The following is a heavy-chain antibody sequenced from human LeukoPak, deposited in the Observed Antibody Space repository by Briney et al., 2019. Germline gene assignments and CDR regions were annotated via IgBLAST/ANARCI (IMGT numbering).Heavy chain of an antibody. Sequence: PSETLSLTCTVSGGSISSYYWSWMRQPAGKGLEWIGRIYTSGSTNYNPSLKSRVTMSVDTSKNQFSLKLSSVTAADTAVYYCARVVPAAIMDNWFDPWGQGTLVTVSS. D-gene: IGHD2-2*02. CDR1: GGSISSYY. CDR2: IYTSGST. V-gene: IGHV4-4*07. CDR3: ARVVPAAIMDNWFDP. J-gene: IGHJ5*02.